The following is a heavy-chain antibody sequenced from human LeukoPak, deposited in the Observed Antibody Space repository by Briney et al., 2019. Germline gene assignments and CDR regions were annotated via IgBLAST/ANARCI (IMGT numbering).Heavy chain of an antibody. V-gene: IGHV3-33*06. D-gene: IGHD5-24*01. CDR3: AKDFARIGGGYNWGGYYMDV. Sequence: GRSLRLSCAASGFTFSSYGMHWGPQAPGKGLEWVGVIWYDGSNKYYADSVKGRFTISRDNSKSTLYLQMNSLRAEDTAVYYCAKDFARIGGGYNWGGYYMDVWGKGTTVTVSS. CDR1: GFTFSSYG. CDR2: IWYDGSNK. J-gene: IGHJ6*03.